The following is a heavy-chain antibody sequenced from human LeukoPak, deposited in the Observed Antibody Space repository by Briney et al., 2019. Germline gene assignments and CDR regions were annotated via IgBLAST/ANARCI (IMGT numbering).Heavy chain of an antibody. D-gene: IGHD3-10*01. CDR2: IYTNGTT. CDR3: ASRIWSGVDY. J-gene: IGHJ4*02. V-gene: IGHV3-66*01. Sequence: GGSLRLSRAVSGFSVIRNYMNWVRQAPGKGLEWVSVIYTNGTTYYADSVEGRFTISRDDSKNTLSLQMNSLRAEDTAVYYCASRIWSGVDYWGQGTLVTVSS. CDR1: GFSVIRNY.